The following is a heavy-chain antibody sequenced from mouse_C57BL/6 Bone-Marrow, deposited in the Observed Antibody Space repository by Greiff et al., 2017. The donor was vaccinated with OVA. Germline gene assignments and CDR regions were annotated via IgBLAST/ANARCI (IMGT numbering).Heavy chain of an antibody. J-gene: IGHJ2*01. V-gene: IGHV1-82*01. CDR1: GYAFSSSW. CDR2: IYPGDGDT. CDR3: ARRTGKDYFDY. D-gene: IGHD4-1*01. Sequence: VKLVESGPELVKPGASVKISCKASGYAFSSSWMNWVKQRPGKGLEWIGRIYPGDGDTNYNGKFKGKATLTADKASSTAYMQLSSLTSEDSAVYFCARRTGKDYFDYWGQGTTLTVSS.